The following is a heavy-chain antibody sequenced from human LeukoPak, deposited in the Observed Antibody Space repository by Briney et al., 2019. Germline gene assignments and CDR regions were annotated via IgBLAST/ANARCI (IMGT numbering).Heavy chain of an antibody. CDR3: AKEARRPFYYGSGSYFDY. Sequence: PGGSLRLSCAASGFTFSSYAMSWVRQAPGKGLEWVSAISGSGGSTCYADSVKGRFTISRDNSQNTLYLQMNSLRGEDTAVYYCAKEARRPFYYGSGSYFDYWGQGTLVTVSS. J-gene: IGHJ4*02. D-gene: IGHD3-10*01. V-gene: IGHV3-23*01. CDR1: GFTFSSYA. CDR2: ISGSGGST.